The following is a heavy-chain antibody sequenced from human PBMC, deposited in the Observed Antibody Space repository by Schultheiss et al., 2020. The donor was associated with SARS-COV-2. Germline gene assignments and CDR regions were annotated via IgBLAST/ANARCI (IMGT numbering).Heavy chain of an antibody. J-gene: IGHJ4*02. CDR2: ISGSGGST. D-gene: IGHD6-19*01. CDR1: GFTFSSHA. Sequence: GESLKISCAASGFTFSSHAMSWVRQAPGKGLEWLSAISGSGGSTYYADSVKGRFTISRHNSKNTLYLQMNSLRAEDTAVYYCARVGLAVAGILGCWGQGTLVTVSS. V-gene: IGHV3-23*01. CDR3: ARVGLAVAGILGC.